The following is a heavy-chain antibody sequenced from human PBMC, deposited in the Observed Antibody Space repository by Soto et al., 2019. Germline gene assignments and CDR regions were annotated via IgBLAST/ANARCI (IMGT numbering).Heavy chain of an antibody. Sequence: QVQLVESGGGVVQPGRPLRLSCAASGFTFSNYGMHWVRQAPGKGLEWVAVIWYDGNNKYYADSVKGRFTISRDNSKNTLYLQMNSLRAEDTAVYYCARDLQGSGSFYSPDYWGQGTLVTVSS. D-gene: IGHD3-10*01. J-gene: IGHJ4*02. CDR3: ARDLQGSGSFYSPDY. CDR2: IWYDGNNK. V-gene: IGHV3-33*01. CDR1: GFTFSNYG.